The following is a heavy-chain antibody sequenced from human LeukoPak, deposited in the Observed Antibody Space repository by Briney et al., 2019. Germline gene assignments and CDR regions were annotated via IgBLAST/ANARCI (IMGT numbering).Heavy chain of an antibody. D-gene: IGHD2-21*02. CDR1: GFTFSSYG. CDR3: AKDPAYCGGDCWTWFDP. CDR2: ISGSGGTT. V-gene: IGHV3-23*01. J-gene: IGHJ5*02. Sequence: PGGSLRLSCAASGFTFSSYGMFWVRQAPGKGLEWASAISGSGGTTHYADSVKGRFTMSRDNSKNTLYLQMNSLRAEDTALYYCAKDPAYCGGDCWTWFDPWGQGTLVTVSS.